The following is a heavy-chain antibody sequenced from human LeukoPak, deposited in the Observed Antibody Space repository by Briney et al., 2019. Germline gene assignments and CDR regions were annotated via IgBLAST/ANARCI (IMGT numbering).Heavy chain of an antibody. D-gene: IGHD3-22*01. J-gene: IGHJ3*02. CDR2: INHSGST. Sequence: SETLSLTCAVYGGSFSGYYWSWIRQPPGKGLEWIGEINHSGSTNYNPPLKSRVTISVDTSKNQFSLKLSSVTAADTAVYFCARGPYSYDSSGAFDIWGQGTMVTVSS. CDR3: ARGPYSYDSSGAFDI. V-gene: IGHV4-34*01. CDR1: GGSFSGYY.